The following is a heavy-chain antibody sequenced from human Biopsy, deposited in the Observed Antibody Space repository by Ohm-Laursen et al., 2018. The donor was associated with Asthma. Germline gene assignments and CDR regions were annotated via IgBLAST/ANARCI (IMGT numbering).Heavy chain of an antibody. V-gene: IGHV3-30-3*01. Sequence: SLRLSCSATGFTFSSYAMHWVRQAPGKGLEWVAVISYDGSNKYYADSVKGRFTISRDNSKNTLYLQMNSLRAEDTAVYYCARDAWELQKPYAYYFDYWGQGTLVTVSS. CDR3: ARDAWELQKPYAYYFDY. CDR1: GFTFSSYA. CDR2: ISYDGSNK. D-gene: IGHD1-26*01. J-gene: IGHJ4*02.